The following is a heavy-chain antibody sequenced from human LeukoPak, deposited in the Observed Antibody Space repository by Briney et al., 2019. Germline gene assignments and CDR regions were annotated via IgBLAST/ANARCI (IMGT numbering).Heavy chain of an antibody. CDR2: INHSGST. Sequence: ASETLSLTCAVYGGSFSGYYWSWIRQPPGKGLEWIGEINHSGSTNYNPSLKSRVTISVDTSKNQFSLKLSSVTAADTAVYYCARRVRYHYDSSGYSGDYYYYYYYMDVWGKGTTVTISS. V-gene: IGHV4-34*01. CDR1: GGSFSGYY. D-gene: IGHD3-22*01. J-gene: IGHJ6*03. CDR3: ARRVRYHYDSSGYSGDYYYYYYYMDV.